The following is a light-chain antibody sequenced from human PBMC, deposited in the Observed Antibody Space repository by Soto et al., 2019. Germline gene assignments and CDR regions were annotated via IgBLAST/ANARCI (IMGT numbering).Light chain of an antibody. V-gene: IGKV4-1*01. CDR3: QQYYSTLYT. Sequence: DIVMTQSPDSLAVSLGERATINCKSSDSILYSSNNRNYLAWYQQRPGQSPKLLIYWASTRESGVPDRFSGSGFGTDFTLTISRLQAEDVAVYYCQQYYSTLYTFGQGTTLEIK. CDR1: DSILYSSNNRNY. J-gene: IGKJ2*01. CDR2: WAS.